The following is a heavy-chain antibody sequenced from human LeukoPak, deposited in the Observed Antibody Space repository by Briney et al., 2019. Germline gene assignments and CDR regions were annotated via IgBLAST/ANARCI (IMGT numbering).Heavy chain of an antibody. CDR1: GGSISSNDYY. V-gene: IGHV4-39*01. D-gene: IGHD1-26*01. Sequence: SETLSLTCTVSGGSISSNDYYWGWIRQPPGKGLEWIGSIYYSGSTYCNPSLKSRVTISVDTSKNQFSLKLSSVTAADAAVYYCAGLLVGDTRRDYWGEGTLVTVSS. CDR3: AGLLVGDTRRDY. J-gene: IGHJ4*02. CDR2: IYYSGST.